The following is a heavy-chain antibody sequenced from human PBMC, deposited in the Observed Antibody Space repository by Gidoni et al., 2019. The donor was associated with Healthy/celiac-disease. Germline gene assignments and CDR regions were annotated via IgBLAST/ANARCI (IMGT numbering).Heavy chain of an antibody. CDR1: GFTFGDYA. Sequence: EVQLVESGGGGVKPGRSLRLSCTASGFTFGDYAMSWFRQAPGKGLEWVGFIRSKAYGGTTEYAASVKGRFTISRDDSKSIAYLQMNSLPPEDTAVYYCTRVRYSSGWYGYWGQGTLFPFSS. CDR3: TRVRYSSGWYGY. V-gene: IGHV3-49*05. J-gene: IGHJ4*02. D-gene: IGHD6-19*01. CDR2: IRSKAYGGTT.